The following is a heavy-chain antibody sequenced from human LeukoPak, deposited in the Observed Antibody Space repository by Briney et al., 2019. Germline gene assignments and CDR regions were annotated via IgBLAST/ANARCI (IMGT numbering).Heavy chain of an antibody. CDR2: INPNSGGT. D-gene: IGHD2-2*01. V-gene: IGHV1-2*02. J-gene: IGHJ6*02. CDR3: ARDRYPYGMDV. CDR1: GYTFTSYG. Sequence: ASVKVSCKASGYTFTSYGISWVRQAPGQGLEWMGWINPNSGGTNYAQKFQGRVTMTRDTSISTAYMELSRLRSDDTAVYYCARDRYPYGMDVWGQGTTVTVSS.